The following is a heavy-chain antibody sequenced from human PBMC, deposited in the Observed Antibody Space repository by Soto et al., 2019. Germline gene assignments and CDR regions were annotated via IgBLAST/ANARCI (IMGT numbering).Heavy chain of an antibody. Sequence: GGSLRLSCTASGFTFSDNYIYWVRQAPGKGLEWLGRSRDKAQRSSTIYAASVKGRVTNSRHKSKSSVYLQITSLNTKHRDIYYRVRTIHFSGSSVYARLFDYWGQGTLVPVSS. CDR3: VRTIHFSGSSVYARLFDY. CDR1: GFTFSDNY. J-gene: IGHJ4*02. D-gene: IGHD3-22*01. V-gene: IGHV3-72*01. CDR2: SRDKAQRSST.